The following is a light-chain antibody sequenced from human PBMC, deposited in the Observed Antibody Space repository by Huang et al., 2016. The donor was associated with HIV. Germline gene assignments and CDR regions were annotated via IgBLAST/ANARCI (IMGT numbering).Light chain of an antibody. Sequence: EIVMTQSPATLSVSPGERVTLSCRASQSVATKLAWYQHKPGQAPRLLIYGASSRATGVPARVSGSGSGTDFTLTIGSLQSEDFAVYYCQQYNDWPRAFGQGTKVEIK. CDR2: GAS. V-gene: IGKV3-15*01. CDR1: QSVATK. CDR3: QQYNDWPRA. J-gene: IGKJ1*01.